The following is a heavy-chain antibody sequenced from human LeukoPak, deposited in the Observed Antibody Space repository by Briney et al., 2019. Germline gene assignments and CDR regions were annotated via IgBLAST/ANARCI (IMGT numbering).Heavy chain of an antibody. J-gene: IGHJ5*02. CDR1: GGSISSYY. Sequence: SETLSLTCTVSGGSISSYYWSWIRQPPGKGLEWIGYIYYSGSTNYNPSLKSRVTISVDTSKNQFSLKLSSVTAADTAVYYCASSPARLRFLEWTPSGWFDPWGQGTLVTVSS. CDR2: IYYSGST. CDR3: ASSPARLRFLEWTPSGWFDP. D-gene: IGHD3-3*01. V-gene: IGHV4-59*01.